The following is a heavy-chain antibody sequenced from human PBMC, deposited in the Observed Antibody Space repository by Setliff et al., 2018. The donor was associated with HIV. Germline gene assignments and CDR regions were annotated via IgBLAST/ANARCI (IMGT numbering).Heavy chain of an antibody. J-gene: IGHJ1*01. Sequence: LSETLSLTCTVSSGAISRAASYWSWIRQSPGKGLEWIGTIFYRGDTYYNPSLKSRLTLSVDTSKSQFSLRLASVTAADTAVYYCARPFPCASTTCYFAAFDMWGQGIPVTVSS. CDR2: IFYRGDT. CDR3: ARPFPCASTTCYFAAFDM. CDR1: SGAISRAASY. V-gene: IGHV4-39*01. D-gene: IGHD2-2*01.